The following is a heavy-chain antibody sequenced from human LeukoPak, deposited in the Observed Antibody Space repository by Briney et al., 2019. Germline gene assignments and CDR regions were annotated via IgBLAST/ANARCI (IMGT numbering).Heavy chain of an antibody. CDR2: LYHSDSA. Sequence: SETLSLTCAVSGYSISNVYYWVWIRQPPGRGLDWIGSLYHSDSAYYNTSLRSRVSMSVDTSKNQFSLTLSFVTAADTAVYYCARQHNSYYYYYIDVWGSGTTVTVSS. V-gene: IGHV4-38-2*01. J-gene: IGHJ6*03. CDR3: ARQHNSYYYYYIDV. CDR1: GYSISNVYY.